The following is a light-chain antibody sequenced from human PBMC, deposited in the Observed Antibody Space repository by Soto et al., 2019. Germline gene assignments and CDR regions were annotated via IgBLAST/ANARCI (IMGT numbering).Light chain of an antibody. CDR3: QQYGSSIT. J-gene: IGKJ5*01. V-gene: IGKV3-20*01. CDR2: GTS. Sequence: EVGVTQSPGTLSLSPGERATLSCRASQSVPRSYLAWYQQKPGQAPRLLIYGTSSRATGIPDRFSGSGSGTDFTLTISRLEPEDFAVFYCQQYGSSITFGQGTRLEIK. CDR1: QSVPRSY.